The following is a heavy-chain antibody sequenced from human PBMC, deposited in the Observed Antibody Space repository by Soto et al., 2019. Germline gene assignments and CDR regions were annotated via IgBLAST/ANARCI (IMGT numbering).Heavy chain of an antibody. D-gene: IGHD3-22*01. CDR3: AKDPYDSSGYYHDY. CDR1: GFTFSSYA. J-gene: IGHJ4*02. Sequence: GGSLRLSCAASGFTFSSYAMSWVRQAPGKGLEWVSAISATGISTYYADSVKGRFTISRDNSKNTLYLQMNSLRADDTAVYYCAKDPYDSSGYYHDYWGQGTLVTVSS. V-gene: IGHV3-23*01. CDR2: ISATGIST.